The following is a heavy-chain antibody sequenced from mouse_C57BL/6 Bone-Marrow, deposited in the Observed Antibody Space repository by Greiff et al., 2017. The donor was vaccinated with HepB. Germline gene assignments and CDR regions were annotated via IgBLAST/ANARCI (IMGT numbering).Heavy chain of an antibody. D-gene: IGHD1-1*01. CDR1: DSEVFPIAY. V-gene: IGHV15-2*01. J-gene: IGHJ1*03. Sequence: VQLQQSGSELRSPGSSVKLSCKDFDSEVFPIAYMSWVRQKPGHGFEWIGGILPSIGRTIYGEKFEDKATLDADTLSNTAYLELNSLTSEDSAIYYCARRGLLRYPYWYFDVWGTGTTVTVSS. CDR3: ARRGLLRYPYWYFDV. CDR2: ILPSIGRT.